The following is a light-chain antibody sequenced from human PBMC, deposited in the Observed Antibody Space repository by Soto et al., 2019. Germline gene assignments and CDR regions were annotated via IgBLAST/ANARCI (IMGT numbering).Light chain of an antibody. CDR3: SSFTGTTTLDV. J-gene: IGLJ1*01. V-gene: IGLV2-14*02. Sequence: QSALTQPASVSGSPGQSVTISCTGTSTNVGTYQAISWYQQHPGKVPKLIIYGVSNRPSGVSNRFSGSKSGNTAFLTISGLQPEDEADYYCSSFTGTTTLDVFGTGTKLTVL. CDR2: GVS. CDR1: STNVGTYQA.